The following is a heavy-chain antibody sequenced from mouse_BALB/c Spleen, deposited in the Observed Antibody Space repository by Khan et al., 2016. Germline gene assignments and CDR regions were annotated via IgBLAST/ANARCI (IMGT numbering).Heavy chain of an antibody. J-gene: IGHJ4*01. CDR3: ARVWYSMDY. Sequence: QVQLKQSGAELMKPGASVKISCKATGYTFNNYWIEWVKQRPGHGLEWIGDILPGSGNSNYNENLKGKATFTADTSSNTAYMQLSSLTSEDSAVYYCARVWYSMDYWGQGTSVTVAS. CDR1: GYTFNNYW. D-gene: IGHD2-10*02. V-gene: IGHV1-9*01. CDR2: ILPGSGNS.